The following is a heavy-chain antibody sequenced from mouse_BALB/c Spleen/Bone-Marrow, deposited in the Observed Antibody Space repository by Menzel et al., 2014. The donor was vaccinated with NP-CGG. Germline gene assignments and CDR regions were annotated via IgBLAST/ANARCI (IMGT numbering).Heavy chain of an antibody. Sequence: VKLMESGPGLVQPSQSLSITCTVSGFSLTNYGVHWVRLSPGKGLEWLGVIWNSGSTNYNAAFLSRLSINMDNSKSQVFFKMNSLQANDTAVYYCARNYEGVGAMDYWGQGTSVTVSS. V-gene: IGHV2-2*02. CDR2: IWNSGST. J-gene: IGHJ4*01. CDR3: ARNYEGVGAMDY. D-gene: IGHD1-1*01. CDR1: GFSLTNYG.